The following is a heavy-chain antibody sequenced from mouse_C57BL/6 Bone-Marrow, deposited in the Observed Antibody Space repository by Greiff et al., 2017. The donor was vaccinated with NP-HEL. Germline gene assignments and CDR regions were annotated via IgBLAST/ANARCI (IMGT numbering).Heavy chain of an antibody. CDR1: GFTFSDAW. Sequence: EVHLVESGGGLVQPGGSMKLSCAASGFTFSDAWMDWVRQSPEKGLEWVAEIRNKANNHATYYAESVKGRFTISRDDSKSSVYLQMNSLRAEDTGIYYCTREGPLLRAMDYWGQGTSVTVSS. CDR2: IRNKANNHAT. J-gene: IGHJ4*01. V-gene: IGHV6-6*01. CDR3: TREGPLLRAMDY. D-gene: IGHD1-1*01.